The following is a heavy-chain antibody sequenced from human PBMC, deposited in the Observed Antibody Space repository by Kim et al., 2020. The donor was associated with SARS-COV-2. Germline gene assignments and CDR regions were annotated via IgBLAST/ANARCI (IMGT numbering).Heavy chain of an antibody. D-gene: IGHD3-10*01. J-gene: IGHJ4*02. Sequence: GGSLRPSCAASGFTFSSYWMSWVRQAPGKGLEWVANIKQDGSEKYYVDSVKGRFTISRDNAKNSLYLQMNSLRAEDTAVYYCARDLQGQYYYGSGKWGQGTLVTVSS. CDR2: IKQDGSEK. CDR3: ARDLQGQYYYGSGK. V-gene: IGHV3-7*01. CDR1: GFTFSSYW.